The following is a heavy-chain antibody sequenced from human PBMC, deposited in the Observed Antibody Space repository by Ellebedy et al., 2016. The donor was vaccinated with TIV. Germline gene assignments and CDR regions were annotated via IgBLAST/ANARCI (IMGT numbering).Heavy chain of an antibody. J-gene: IGHJ4*02. CDR1: GGSISSGDYY. Sequence: SETLSLXXTVSGGSISSGDYYWSWIRQPPGKGLEWIGYIYYSGSTNYNPSLKSRVTISVDTSKNQFSLKLSSVTAADTAVYYCARTGSGLDYWGQGTLVTVSS. V-gene: IGHV4-61*08. D-gene: IGHD6-19*01. CDR3: ARTGSGLDY. CDR2: IYYSGST.